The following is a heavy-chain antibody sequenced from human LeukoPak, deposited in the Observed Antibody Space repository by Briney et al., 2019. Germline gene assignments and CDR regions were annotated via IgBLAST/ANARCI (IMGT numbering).Heavy chain of an antibody. D-gene: IGHD6-13*01. J-gene: IGHJ1*01. CDR3: ARGGIAAAGPRAEYFQH. CDR2: ISAYNGNT. Sequence: ASVKVSCKASGYTFTSYGISWVRQAPGQGLEWMGWISAYNGNTNYAQKLQGRVTMTTDTSTSTVYMELSSLRSEDTAVYYCARGGIAAAGPRAEYFQHWGQGTLVTVSS. CDR1: GYTFTSYG. V-gene: IGHV1-18*01.